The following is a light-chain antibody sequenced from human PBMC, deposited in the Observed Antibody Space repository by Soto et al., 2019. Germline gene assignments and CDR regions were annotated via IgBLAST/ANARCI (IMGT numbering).Light chain of an antibody. CDR3: SSYTGSSTYVV. V-gene: IGLV2-14*01. Sequence: QSVLTQPASVSGSPGQSITISCTGTSSDVGGYNYVSWYQQHPDKAPKLMIYDVSNRPSGVSNRFSGSKSGNTASLTISGLQAEDEADYYCSSYTGSSTYVVFGGGTKLTVL. J-gene: IGLJ2*01. CDR2: DVS. CDR1: SSDVGGYNY.